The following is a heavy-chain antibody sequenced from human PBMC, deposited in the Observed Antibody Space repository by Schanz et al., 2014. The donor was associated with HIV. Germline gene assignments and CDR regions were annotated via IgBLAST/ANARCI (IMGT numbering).Heavy chain of an antibody. V-gene: IGHV4-28*07. CDR1: GYSINTSDW. J-gene: IGHJ3*02. CDR2: IYYSGST. D-gene: IGHD2-8*01. Sequence: QVQLQESGPGLVKPSDTLSLTCAVSGYSINTSDWWGWIRQPPGKGLEWIGYIYYSGSTYYNPSLKSRVPMSVDTSKTQFSLKLRSVTAVDTAVYYCASKGLTTDAFDIWGQGTMVTVSS. CDR3: ASKGLTTDAFDI.